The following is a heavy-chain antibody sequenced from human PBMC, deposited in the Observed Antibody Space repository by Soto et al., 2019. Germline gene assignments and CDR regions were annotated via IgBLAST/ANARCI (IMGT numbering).Heavy chain of an antibody. CDR1: GYTFTSYG. D-gene: IGHD2-8*01. Sequence: QAKLVQSGAEVKKPGASVKVSCKASGYTFTSYGISWVRQAPGQGLEWMGWISAYNGNTNYAQKLQGRVTMTTDTSPGTAYMELRSLRSDDTAVFYCAGGLGVAVPLYGMGVWGQGTTVTVAS. CDR3: AGGLGVAVPLYGMGV. J-gene: IGHJ6*02. CDR2: ISAYNGNT. V-gene: IGHV1-18*01.